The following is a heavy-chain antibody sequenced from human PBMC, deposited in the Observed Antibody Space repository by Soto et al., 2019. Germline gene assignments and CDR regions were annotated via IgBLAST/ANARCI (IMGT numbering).Heavy chain of an antibody. CDR2: MNPNSGDT. Sequence: MQLVQSGAEVKKPGASVKVSCKASGYSFTSYEINWVRQATGQGPEWMGWMNPNSGDTGYSHKFQGRVTMTRNTSISTAYMQLSSLRSEDTSVYYCATVLGEAFYLWGQGTMVTVSS. J-gene: IGHJ3*01. V-gene: IGHV1-8*01. CDR1: GYSFTSYE. D-gene: IGHD6-6*01. CDR3: ATVLGEAFYL.